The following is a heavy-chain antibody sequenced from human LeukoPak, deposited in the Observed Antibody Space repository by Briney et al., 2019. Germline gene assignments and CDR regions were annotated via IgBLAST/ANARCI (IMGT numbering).Heavy chain of an antibody. J-gene: IGHJ4*02. CDR2: IYYSGST. CDR1: GGSISSYY. V-gene: IGHV4-59*08. D-gene: IGHD3-10*01. CDR3: ARHITMVRGVIREDYYFDY. Sequence: SETLSLTCTVPGGSISSYYWSWIRQPPGKGLEWIGYIYYSGSTNYNPSLKSRVTISVDTSKNQFSLKLSSVTAADTAVYYCARHITMVRGVIREDYYFDYWGQGTLVTVSS.